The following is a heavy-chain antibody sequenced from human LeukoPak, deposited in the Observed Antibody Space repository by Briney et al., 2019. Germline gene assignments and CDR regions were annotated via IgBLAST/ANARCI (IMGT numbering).Heavy chain of an antibody. CDR2: ITYDGSNT. J-gene: IGHJ4*02. CDR3: ARGRVLRFLEWLYYVDY. CDR1: GFTFSSYA. V-gene: IGHV3-30-3*01. Sequence: PGRSLRLSCAASGFTFSSYAMHWVRQAPGKGLEWVSAITYDGSNTYYADSVKGRFTLSRDNSKNTLYLQMNSLRAEDTAVYYCARGRVLRFLEWLYYVDYWGQGTLVSVSS. D-gene: IGHD3-3*01.